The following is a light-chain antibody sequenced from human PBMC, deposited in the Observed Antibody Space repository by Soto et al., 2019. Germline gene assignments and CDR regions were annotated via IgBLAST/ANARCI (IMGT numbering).Light chain of an antibody. CDR1: QSVFNNH. J-gene: IGKJ1*01. Sequence: EVVLTQSPGTLSLSPGERATLSCRASQSVFNNHIGWYQQKPGQAPRRLIFGASFRATGIPDRFSGSGSGTDFTLTISRLEPEDFAVYYCQQYGSSPTTFGQGTKGDNK. CDR2: GAS. CDR3: QQYGSSPTT. V-gene: IGKV3-20*01.